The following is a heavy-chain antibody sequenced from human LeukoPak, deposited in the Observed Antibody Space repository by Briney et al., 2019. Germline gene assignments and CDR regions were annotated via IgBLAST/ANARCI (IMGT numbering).Heavy chain of an antibody. CDR2: INDSGST. V-gene: IGHV4-31*03. CDR1: GGSISSGASD. D-gene: IGHD3-22*01. J-gene: IGHJ2*01. Sequence: SETLSLTCTVSGGSISSGASDWGWIRQHPKRGLEWVGYINDSGSTYYNPSLGSRVTMSVDTSKNQFSLKLSSVTAADSAVYYCARAARQGFTMIVVPFFYFDLWGRGTLVTLSS. CDR3: ARAARQGFTMIVVPFFYFDL.